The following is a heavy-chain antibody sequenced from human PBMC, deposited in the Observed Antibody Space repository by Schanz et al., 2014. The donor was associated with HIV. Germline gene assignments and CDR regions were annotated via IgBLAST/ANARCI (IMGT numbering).Heavy chain of an antibody. Sequence: EVQLVESGGGLVQPGRSLRLSCAASGFTFDDYAMHWVRQAPGKGLEWVSGINWRSDSIGYADSVKGRFTVARDNAKNSLYLQMNSLRVEDTALYYCTRGQSGTYGTFDVWGRGTVVTVSS. CDR2: INWRSDSI. V-gene: IGHV3-9*01. CDR3: TRGQSGTYGTFDV. D-gene: IGHD1-26*01. CDR1: GFTFDDYA. J-gene: IGHJ3*01.